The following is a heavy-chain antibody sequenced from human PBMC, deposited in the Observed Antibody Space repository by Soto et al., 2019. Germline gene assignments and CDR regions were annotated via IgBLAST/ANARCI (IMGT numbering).Heavy chain of an antibody. Sequence: PSETLSLTCAVYGGSFSGYYWSWIRQPPGKGLEWIGEINHSGSTNYNPSLKSRVTISVDTSKNQFSLKLSSVTAADTAVYYCFYGYYYYGMDVWGQGTTVTVSS. CDR3: FYGYYYYGMDV. V-gene: IGHV4-34*01. CDR2: INHSGST. CDR1: GGSFSGYY. D-gene: IGHD4-17*01. J-gene: IGHJ6*02.